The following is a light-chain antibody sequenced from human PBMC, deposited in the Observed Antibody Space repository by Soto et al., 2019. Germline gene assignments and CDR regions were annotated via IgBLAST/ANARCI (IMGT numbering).Light chain of an antibody. V-gene: IGKV3-20*01. Sequence: ENVLTQSPDTLSLSPGDRATLCCRASQTVSSSFLAWYQQKPGQAPRLLIYGSSSRASGIPDRFSGSGSGTDFTLTISRLEPEDFAVYYCQQYSSSPYSFGQGTKLEIK. CDR2: GSS. CDR3: QQYSSSPYS. CDR1: QTVSSSF. J-gene: IGKJ2*03.